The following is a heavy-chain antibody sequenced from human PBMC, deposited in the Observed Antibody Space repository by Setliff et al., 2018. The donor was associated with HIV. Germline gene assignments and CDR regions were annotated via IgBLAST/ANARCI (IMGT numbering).Heavy chain of an antibody. Sequence: PGGSLRLSCAASGFTFSGPDMHWVRQASGKGLEWVGRIRSKVNTYATAYAASVKGRFIISRDDSKNTAYLQLNSLKTEDTAVYYCSRQIFGVLIGYYGLDVWGQGTTVTVSS. CDR3: SRQIFGVLIGYYGLDV. V-gene: IGHV3-73*01. CDR1: GFTFSGPD. J-gene: IGHJ6*02. CDR2: IRSKVNTYAT. D-gene: IGHD3-3*01.